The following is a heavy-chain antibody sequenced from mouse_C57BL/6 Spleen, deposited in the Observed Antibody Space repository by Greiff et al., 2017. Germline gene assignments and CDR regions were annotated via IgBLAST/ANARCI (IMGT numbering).Heavy chain of an antibody. CDR2: IDPNSGGN. V-gene: IGHV1-72*01. CDR1: GYTFTSYW. D-gene: IGHD3-1*01. Sequence: VQLQQPGAELVKPGASVKLSCKASGYTFTSYWMHWVKQRPGRGLEWIGRIDPNSGGNKYNEKFKSKATLTVDKTSSTAYMQRSSLTSEDSAVYYCARSGGVDYWGQGTTLTVSS. CDR3: ARSGGVDY. J-gene: IGHJ2*01.